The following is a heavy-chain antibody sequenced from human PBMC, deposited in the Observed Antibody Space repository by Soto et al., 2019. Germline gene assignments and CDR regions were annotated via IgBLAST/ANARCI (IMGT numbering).Heavy chain of an antibody. Sequence: QVQLVESGGGAVQPGRSLRVSCAASGFTFSNYAMHWVRQAPGKGLEWVAVVSYDGSKQFYADSVEGRFTISRDSSESTLYLHMDNLRDEDTAVYYCARDRVYYYDNSGYYNFDYWGQGTLVTVSS. J-gene: IGHJ4*02. D-gene: IGHD3-22*01. CDR1: GFTFSNYA. CDR2: VSYDGSKQ. CDR3: ARDRVYYYDNSGYYNFDY. V-gene: IGHV3-30-3*01.